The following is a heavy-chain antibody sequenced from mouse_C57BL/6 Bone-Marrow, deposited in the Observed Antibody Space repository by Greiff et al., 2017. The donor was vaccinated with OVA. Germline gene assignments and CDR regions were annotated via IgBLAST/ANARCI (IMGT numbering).Heavy chain of an antibody. J-gene: IGHJ2*01. CDR1: GFTFSDYY. CDR2: INYDGSST. Sequence: EVHLVESEGGLVQPGSSMKLSCTASGFTFSDYYMARVRQVPEKGLEWVANINYDGSSTYYLDSLKSRFILSRDNATNILYLQMSSLKSEDTATYYCAREEVLLRYFDYWGQGTTLTVSS. CDR3: AREEVLLRYFDY. D-gene: IGHD1-1*01. V-gene: IGHV5-16*01.